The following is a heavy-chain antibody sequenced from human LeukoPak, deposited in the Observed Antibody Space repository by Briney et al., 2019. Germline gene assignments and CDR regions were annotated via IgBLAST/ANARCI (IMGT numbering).Heavy chain of an antibody. V-gene: IGHV4-34*01. J-gene: IGHJ6*03. CDR2: INHSGST. D-gene: IGHD2-2*01. Sequence: SETLSLTCAVYGGSFSGYYWSWIRQPPGKGLEWIGEINHSGSTNYDPSLKSRVTISVDTSKNQFSLKLSSATAADTAVYYCARGVVVPAAHHYYYYYMDVWGKGTTVTVSS. CDR1: GGSFSGYY. CDR3: ARGVVVPAAHHYYYYYMDV.